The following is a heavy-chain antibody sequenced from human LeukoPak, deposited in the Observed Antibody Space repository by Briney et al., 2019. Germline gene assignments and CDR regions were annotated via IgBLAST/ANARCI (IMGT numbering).Heavy chain of an antibody. CDR1: GFTFSSYE. J-gene: IGHJ3*02. CDR3: AAEVGYDYVWGSLQNAFDI. Sequence: GGSLRLSCAASGFTFSSYEMNWVRQAPGKGLEWVSYISSSGSTIYYADSVKGRFTISRDNAKNSLYLQMNSLRAEDTAVYYCAAEVGYDYVWGSLQNAFDIWGQGTMVTVSS. D-gene: IGHD3-16*01. CDR2: ISSSGSTI. V-gene: IGHV3-48*03.